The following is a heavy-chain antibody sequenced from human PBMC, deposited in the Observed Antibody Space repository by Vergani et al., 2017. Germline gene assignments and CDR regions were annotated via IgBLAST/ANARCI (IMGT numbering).Heavy chain of an antibody. D-gene: IGHD6-13*01. CDR3: ARVIINIADSYNWFDP. J-gene: IGHJ5*02. V-gene: IGHV4-61*02. Sequence: QLQLQESGPGLMKPSETLSLTCTVSGGSISSSSYYWSWIRQPAGKGLEWIGRIYTSGSTNYNPSLKSRVTISVDTSKNQFSLKLSSVTAADTAVYYCARVIINIADSYNWFDPWGQGTLVTVSS. CDR2: IYTSGST. CDR1: GGSISSSSYY.